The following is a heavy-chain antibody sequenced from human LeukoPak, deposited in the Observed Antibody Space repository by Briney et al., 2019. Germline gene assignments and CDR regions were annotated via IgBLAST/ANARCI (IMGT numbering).Heavy chain of an antibody. V-gene: IGHV4-34*01. D-gene: IGHD2-2*01. CDR3: ARGSCSSTSCFRGSYPSAGWWAATNWFDP. CDR2: INHSGST. Sequence: PSETLSLTCAAYGGSFSGYYWSWIRQPPGKGLEWIGEINHSGSTNYNPSLKSRVTISVDTSKNQFSLKLSSVTAADTAVYYCARGSCSSTSCFRGSYPSAGWWAATNWFDPWGQGTLVTVSS. J-gene: IGHJ5*02. CDR1: GGSFSGYY.